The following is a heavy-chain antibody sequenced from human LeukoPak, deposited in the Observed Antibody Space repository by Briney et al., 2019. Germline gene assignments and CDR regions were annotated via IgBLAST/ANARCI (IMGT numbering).Heavy chain of an antibody. CDR1: GGTFSSYA. Sequence: SVKVSCKASGGTFSSYAISWVRQAPGQGLEWMGGIIPIFGTANYAQKFQGRVTITTDESTSTAYMELSGLRSEDTAVYYCARRFRGDYYFDYWGQGTLVTVSS. CDR2: IIPIFGTA. J-gene: IGHJ4*02. D-gene: IGHD2-21*02. V-gene: IGHV1-69*05. CDR3: ARRFRGDYYFDY.